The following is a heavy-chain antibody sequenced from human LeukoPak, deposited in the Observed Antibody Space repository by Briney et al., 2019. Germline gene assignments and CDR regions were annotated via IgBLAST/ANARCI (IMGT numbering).Heavy chain of an antibody. J-gene: IGHJ4*02. V-gene: IGHV4-39*07. D-gene: IGHD3-10*01. CDR3: ARVAGVWSGELHYFDN. CDR2: IYYSTAT. CDR1: GGPITSHNYY. Sequence: TSETLSLTCSVSGGPITSHNYYWGWIRQPPGKGLEWIGSIYYSTATYYNPSLKGRVTILVDTSKNHLSLKLNSVTAADTAVYYCARVAGVWSGELHYFDNWGQGTLVTVSS.